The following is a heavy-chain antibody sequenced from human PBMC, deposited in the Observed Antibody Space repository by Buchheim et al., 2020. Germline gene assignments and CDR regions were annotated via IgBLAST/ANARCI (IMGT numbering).Heavy chain of an antibody. D-gene: IGHD3-10*01. J-gene: IGHJ6*02. V-gene: IGHV3-74*02. CDR3: ARVRGSSPDYYYYYGMDV. CDR2: VNPVGSTT. Sequence: EVQLVESGGGLVKPGGSLRLSCAASGFTFSGYWMHWVRHAPGKGLVWVSRVNPVGSTTTYADSVRGRFTISRDNAKNTLSLQMSSLRAEDTAVYYCARVRGSSPDYYYYYGMDVWGQGTT. CDR1: GFTFSGYW.